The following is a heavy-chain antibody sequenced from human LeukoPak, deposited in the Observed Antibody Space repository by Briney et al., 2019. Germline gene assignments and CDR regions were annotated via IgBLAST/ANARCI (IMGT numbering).Heavy chain of an antibody. CDR1: GYTFTGYY. CDR2: INPNSGGT. CDR3: ARGGRHSSSWYSVRNY. V-gene: IGHV1-2*04. Sequence: ASVKVSCKASGYTFTGYYMHWVRQAPGQGLEWMGWINPNSGGTNYAQKFQGWVTMTRDTSISTAYMELSRLRSDDTAVYYCARGGRHSSSWYSVRNYWGQGTLVTVSS. J-gene: IGHJ4*02. D-gene: IGHD6-13*01.